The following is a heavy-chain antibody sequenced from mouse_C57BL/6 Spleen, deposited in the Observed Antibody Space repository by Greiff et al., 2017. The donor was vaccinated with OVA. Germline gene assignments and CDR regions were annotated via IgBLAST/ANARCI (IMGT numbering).Heavy chain of an antibody. CDR2: ISYDGSN. V-gene: IGHV3-6*01. J-gene: IGHJ3*01. CDR1: GYSITSGYY. D-gene: IGHD4-1*01. CDR3: ARDYATGTPFAY. Sequence: EESGPGLVKPSQSLSLTCSVTGYSITSGYYWNWIRQFPGNKLEWMGYISYDGSNNYNPSLKNRISITRDTSKNQFFLKLNSVTTEDTATYYCARDYATGTPFAYWGQGTLVTVSA.